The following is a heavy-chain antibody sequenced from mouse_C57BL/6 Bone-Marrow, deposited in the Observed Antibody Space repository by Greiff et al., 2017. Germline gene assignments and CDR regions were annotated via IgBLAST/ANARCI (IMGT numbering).Heavy chain of an antibody. Sequence: EVQLQQSGTVLARPGASVKMSCKTSGYTFTSYWMHWVKQRPGQGLEWIGAIYPGNSDTSYHQKFKGKAKLTAVTSASTAYMELSSLTNEDSAVYYCTREAFGLRHWYFDVWGTGTTVTVSS. D-gene: IGHD3-1*01. CDR3: TREAFGLRHWYFDV. CDR1: GYTFTSYW. CDR2: IYPGNSDT. V-gene: IGHV1-5*01. J-gene: IGHJ1*03.